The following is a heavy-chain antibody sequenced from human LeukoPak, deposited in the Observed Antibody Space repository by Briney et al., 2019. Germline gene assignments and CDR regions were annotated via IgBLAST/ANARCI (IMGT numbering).Heavy chain of an antibody. J-gene: IGHJ1*01. V-gene: IGHV3-74*01. CDR2: INNDGTTT. D-gene: IGHD3-10*01. CDR3: ARVSGPGMNEYFHL. Sequence: PGGSLRLSCAASGFTFSGAWLHWVRQAPGKGLVWVSRINNDGTTTKYADSVKGRFTISRDNAKNTLYLQMNSLRAGDTAVYYCARVSGPGMNEYFHLWGQGTLVTVSS. CDR1: GFTFSGAW.